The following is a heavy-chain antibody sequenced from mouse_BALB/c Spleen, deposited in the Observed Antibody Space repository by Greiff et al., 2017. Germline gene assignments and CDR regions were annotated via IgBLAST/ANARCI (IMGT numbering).Heavy chain of an antibody. CDR2: INSNGGST. D-gene: IGHD2-2*01. CDR3: ARDEGYYGYDDWYFDV. J-gene: IGHJ1*01. CDR1: GFTFSSYG. V-gene: IGHV5-6-3*01. Sequence: EVQGVESGGGLVQPGGSLKLSCAASGFTFSSYGMSWVRQTPDKRLELVATINSNGGSTYYPDSVKGRFTISRDNAKNTLYLQMSSLKSEDTAMYYCARDEGYYGYDDWYFDVWGAGTTVTVSS.